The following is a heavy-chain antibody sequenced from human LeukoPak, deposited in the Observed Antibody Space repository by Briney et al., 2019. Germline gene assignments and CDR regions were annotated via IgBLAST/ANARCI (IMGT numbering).Heavy chain of an antibody. J-gene: IGHJ6*02. V-gene: IGHV4-59*08. Sequence: SETLSLTCTVSGGSISSYYWSWIRQPPGKGLEWIGYIYYSGSTNYNPSLKSRVTISVDTSKNQFSLKLSSVTAADTAVYYCARLSVAAAGTGSNYYYGMDVWGQGTTVTVSS. D-gene: IGHD6-13*01. CDR3: ARLSVAAAGTGSNYYYGMDV. CDR2: IYYSGST. CDR1: GGSISSYY.